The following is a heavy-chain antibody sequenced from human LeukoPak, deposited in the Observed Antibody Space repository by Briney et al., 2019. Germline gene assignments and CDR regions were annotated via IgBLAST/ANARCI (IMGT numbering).Heavy chain of an antibody. J-gene: IGHJ6*03. CDR3: ARGRLWFAYMDV. D-gene: IGHD3-10*01. CDR1: GFTFSSYG. V-gene: IGHV3-23*01. CDR2: ISGSGGST. Sequence: PGGSLRLSCAASGFTFSSYGMSWVRQAPGKGLEWVSAISGSGGSTYYADSVKGRFTISRDNSKNSLYLQMNSLRAEDTAVYYCARGRLWFAYMDVWGKGTTVTISS.